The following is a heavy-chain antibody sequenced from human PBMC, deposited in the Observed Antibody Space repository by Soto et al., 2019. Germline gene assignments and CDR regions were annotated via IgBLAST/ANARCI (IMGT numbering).Heavy chain of an antibody. CDR3: ARGRAPHYYDSSGYYYRPFDY. CDR1: GGTFNSYA. J-gene: IGHJ4*02. Sequence: GASVKVSCKASGGTFNSYAISWVRQAPGQGLEWMGGIIPVFATANYAQKFQGRVTFTADESTTTVYMELSSLKSDDTAVYYCARGRAPHYYDSSGYYYRPFDYWGQGTLVTVSS. D-gene: IGHD3-22*01. CDR2: IIPVFATA. V-gene: IGHV1-69*13.